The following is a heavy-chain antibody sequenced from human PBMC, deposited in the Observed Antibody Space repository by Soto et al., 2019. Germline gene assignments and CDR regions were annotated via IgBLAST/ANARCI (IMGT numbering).Heavy chain of an antibody. Sequence: ASVKVSCKASGYTFSSYHMHWVRQAPGQGLEWMGVINPFYGETRYAQKFQGRVTMTRDMSTSTVYMELSSLRSEDTAVYYCARARGISFGYNYFDHWGQGTLVTGSS. CDR2: INPFYGET. CDR3: ARARGISFGYNYFDH. J-gene: IGHJ5*02. D-gene: IGHD5-18*01. V-gene: IGHV1-46*01. CDR1: GYTFSSYH.